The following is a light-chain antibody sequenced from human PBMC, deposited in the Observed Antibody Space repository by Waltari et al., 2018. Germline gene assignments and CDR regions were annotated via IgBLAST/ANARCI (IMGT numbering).Light chain of an antibody. CDR2: YAS. J-gene: IGKJ4*01. V-gene: IGKV6-21*01. CDR3: QQSRSFPLT. CDR1: QDISTS. Sequence: ESVLTQSPDFLSVTPKEKVTIPCRASQDISTSLHWFQQKPDQSPKLLIKYASESFSGVPSRFSGSGSGTDFTLTINSLEAEDAATYYCQQSRSFPLTFGGGTKVEIK.